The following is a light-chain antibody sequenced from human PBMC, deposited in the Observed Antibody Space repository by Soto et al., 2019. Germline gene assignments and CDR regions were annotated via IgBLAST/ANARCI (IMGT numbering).Light chain of an antibody. CDR3: LHLNSYSPDT. Sequence: DIQLTQSQSFLSASVGDRVTITCIASQGISNYLAWYQQKPGKAPKLLIFDASTLQNGVPSRFSGSGSGTEFALTISSLHPEDFATYYCLHLNSYSPDTFGPGTKVDIK. CDR2: DAS. V-gene: IGKV1-9*01. J-gene: IGKJ3*01. CDR1: QGISNY.